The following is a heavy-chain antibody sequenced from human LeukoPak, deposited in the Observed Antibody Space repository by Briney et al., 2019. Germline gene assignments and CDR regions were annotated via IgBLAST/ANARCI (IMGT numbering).Heavy chain of an antibody. Sequence: GGSLRLSCEASGFTFSSYSMNWVRQAPGKRLEWVSSISSSSIYIYYTDSVKGRFTISRDNAGNSLYLQMNSLRAEDTAVYYCARETNTSDTSAYIRADARRDDYWGQGTLVTVSS. CDR3: ARETNTSDTSAYIRADARRDDY. CDR2: ISSSSIYI. D-gene: IGHD3-22*01. J-gene: IGHJ4*02. V-gene: IGHV3-21*01. CDR1: GFTFSSYS.